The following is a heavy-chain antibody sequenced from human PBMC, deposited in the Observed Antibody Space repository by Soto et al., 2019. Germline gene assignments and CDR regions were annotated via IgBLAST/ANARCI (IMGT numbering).Heavy chain of an antibody. V-gene: IGHV3-48*02. CDR1: GFTFSSYS. J-gene: IGHJ6*02. Sequence: GGSLRLSCAASGFTFSSYSMNWVRQAPGKGLEWVSYISSSSSTIYYADSVKGRFTISRDNAKNSLYLQMNSLRDEDTAVYYCARSGMIDYYYYYGMDVWGQGTTVTVSS. CDR2: ISSSSSTI. D-gene: IGHD3-16*01. CDR3: ARSGMIDYYYYYGMDV.